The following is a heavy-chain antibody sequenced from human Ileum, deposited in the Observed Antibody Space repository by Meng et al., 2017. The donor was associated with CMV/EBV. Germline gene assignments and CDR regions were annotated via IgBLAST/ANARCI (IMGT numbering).Heavy chain of an antibody. D-gene: IGHD6-19*01. Sequence: QVKIVQSGAEVKKPGASVRVTCQAFGYSFTSLGMHWVRQTRGQKLEWMGYINGGNGDTAFSPKAQGRVTITRDTSGSTAYMELNNLRSEDTGIYYCAISGDPGITVTGAFDIWGQGTLFTVSS. CDR1: GYSFTSLG. J-gene: IGHJ4*02. CDR2: INGGNGDT. CDR3: AISGDPGITVTGAFDI. V-gene: IGHV1-3*01.